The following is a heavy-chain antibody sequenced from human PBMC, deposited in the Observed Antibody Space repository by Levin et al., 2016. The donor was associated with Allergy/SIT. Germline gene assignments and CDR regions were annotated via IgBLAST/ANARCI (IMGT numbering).Heavy chain of an antibody. D-gene: IGHD4-23*01. CDR2: VGPDGSIT. J-gene: IGHJ4*02. V-gene: IGHV3-74*01. CDR3: GRGSGNSWNSYFDS. Sequence: GGSLRLSCAASGFTFSGYWMHWVRQAPGKGLVWVSRVGPDGSITAYADSVRGRFAISRDNAQNTLYLQMNSLRAEDTAVYYCGRGSGNSWNSYFDSWGLGTLVTVSS. CDR1: GFTFSGYW.